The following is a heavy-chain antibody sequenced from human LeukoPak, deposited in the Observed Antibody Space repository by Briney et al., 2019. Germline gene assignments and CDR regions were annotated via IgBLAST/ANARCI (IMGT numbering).Heavy chain of an antibody. D-gene: IGHD2-15*01. CDR2: INHSGST. CDR3: ARRRPPARYCSGGSCYMSGWFDP. CDR1: GGSFSGYY. V-gene: IGHV4-34*01. Sequence: SETLSLTCAVYGGSFSGYYWSWIRQPPGKGLEWIGEINHSGSTNYNPSLKSRVTISVDTSKNQFSLKLSSVTAADTAVYYCARRRPPARYCSGGSCYMSGWFDPWGQGTLVTVSS. J-gene: IGHJ5*02.